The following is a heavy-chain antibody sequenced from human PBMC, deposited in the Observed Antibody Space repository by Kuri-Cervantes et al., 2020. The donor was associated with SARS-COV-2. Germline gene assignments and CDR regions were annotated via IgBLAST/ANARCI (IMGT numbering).Heavy chain of an antibody. Sequence: ETLSLTCAASGFTFSSYWMHWVRQAPGKGLEWVSSISSSSSYIYYADSVKGRFTISRDNAKNSLYLQMNSLRAEDTAVYYCARDLFAVWGAYYVPSNWFDPWGQGTPVTVSS. J-gene: IGHJ5*02. CDR2: ISSSSSYI. CDR3: ARDLFAVWGAYYVPSNWFDP. D-gene: IGHD3-16*01. V-gene: IGHV3-21*01. CDR1: GFTFSSYW.